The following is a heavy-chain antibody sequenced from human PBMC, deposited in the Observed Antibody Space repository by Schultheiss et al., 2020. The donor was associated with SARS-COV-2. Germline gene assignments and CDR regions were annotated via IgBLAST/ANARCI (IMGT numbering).Heavy chain of an antibody. J-gene: IGHJ4*02. V-gene: IGHV4-38-2*01. D-gene: IGHD5-24*01. CDR3: ARQDGYNLYYFDF. CDR2: IYHSGST. Sequence: SQTLSLTCAVSGYSISSGYYWGWIRQPPGKGLEWIGSIYHSGSTYYNPSLKSRVTISVDTSKNQFSLKLSSVTAADTAVYYCARQDGYNLYYFDFWGQGTLVTVSS. CDR1: GYSISSGYY.